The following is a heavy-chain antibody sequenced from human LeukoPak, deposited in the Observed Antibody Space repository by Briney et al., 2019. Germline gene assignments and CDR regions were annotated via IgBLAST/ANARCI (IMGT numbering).Heavy chain of an antibody. D-gene: IGHD2-2*01. CDR2: MNPNSGNT. CDR1: GYTFTSYG. CDR3: ARGWVVDYYYYYGMDV. J-gene: IGHJ6*02. V-gene: IGHV1-8*02. Sequence: ASVKVSCKASGYTFTSYGINWVRQATGQGLEWMGWMNPNSGNTGYAQKFQGRVTMTRNTSISTAYMELSSLRSEDTAVYYCARGWVVDYYYYYGMDVWGQGTTVTVSS.